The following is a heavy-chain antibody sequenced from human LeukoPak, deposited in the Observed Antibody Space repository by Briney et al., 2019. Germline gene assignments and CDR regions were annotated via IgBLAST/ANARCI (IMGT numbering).Heavy chain of an antibody. D-gene: IGHD6-19*01. J-gene: IGHJ4*02. CDR2: INHSGST. CDR3: ARGANNSGCGY. CDR1: GGSFSGYY. Sequence: SETLSLTCAVYGGSFSGYYWSWIRQPPGKGLEWIGEINHSGSTNYNPSLKSRVTISVDTSKNQFSLKLSSVTAADTAVYYCARGANNSGCGYWGQGTLVTVSS. V-gene: IGHV4-34*01.